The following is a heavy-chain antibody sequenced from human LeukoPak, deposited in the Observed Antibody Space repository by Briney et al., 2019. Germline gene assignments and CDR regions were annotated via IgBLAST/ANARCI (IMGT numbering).Heavy chain of an antibody. Sequence: GGSLRLYCAASGFTFSDYWMHWVRQAPGKGLVWVSRVNGDGRTTSYADSVKGRFTISRDNAKNTVYLQMNSLRVEDTAVYYCARVNAGTRFDPWGQGSLVTVSS. V-gene: IGHV3-74*01. CDR2: VNGDGRTT. J-gene: IGHJ5*02. CDR1: GFTFSDYW. D-gene: IGHD6-13*01. CDR3: ARVNAGTRFDP.